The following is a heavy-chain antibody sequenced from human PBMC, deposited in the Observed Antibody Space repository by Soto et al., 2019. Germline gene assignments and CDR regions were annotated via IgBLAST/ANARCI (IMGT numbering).Heavy chain of an antibody. CDR3: ARSTEGGTVGAIDY. CDR1: GGTFSSYA. D-gene: IGHD1-26*01. CDR2: IIPIFGTA. Sequence: QVQLVQSGAEVKKPGSSVKVSCKASGGTFSSYAISWVRQAPGQGLEWMGGIIPIFGTANYAQKFQGRVTITADESTSKDYMELSGLGSEDTAVYYGARSTEGGTVGAIDYWGQGTLVTVSS. V-gene: IGHV1-69*01. J-gene: IGHJ4*02.